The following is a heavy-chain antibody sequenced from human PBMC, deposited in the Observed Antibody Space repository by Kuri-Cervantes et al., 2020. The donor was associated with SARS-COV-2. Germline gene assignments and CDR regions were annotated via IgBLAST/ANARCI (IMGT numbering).Heavy chain of an antibody. CDR1: GGSISSYY. CDR2: IYYSGST. CDR3: ARVGYYYYGMDV. J-gene: IGHJ6*02. Sequence: SETLSLTCTVSGGSISSYYWSWIRQPPGKGLEWIGYIYYSGSTNYNPSLKSRVTISVDTSKNQFSLELSSVTAADTAVYYCARVGYYYYGMDVWGQGTTVTVSS. V-gene: IGHV4-59*12.